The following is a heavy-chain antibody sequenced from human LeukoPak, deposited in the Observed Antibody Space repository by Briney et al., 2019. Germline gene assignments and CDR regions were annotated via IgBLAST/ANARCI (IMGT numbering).Heavy chain of an antibody. D-gene: IGHD2-15*01. J-gene: IGHJ5*02. CDR2: IYYSGST. CDR1: GGSISSSSYY. CDR3: ARDRIVVVA. Sequence: PSETLSLTCTVSGGSISSSSYYWGWIRQPPGKGLEWIGSIYYSGSTYYNPSLKSRVTISVDTSKNQFSLKLSSVTAADTAVYYCARDRIVVVAWGQGTLVTVSS. V-gene: IGHV4-39*07.